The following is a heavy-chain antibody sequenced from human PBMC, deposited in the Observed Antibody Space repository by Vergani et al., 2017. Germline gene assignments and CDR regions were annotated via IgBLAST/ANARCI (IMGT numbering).Heavy chain of an antibody. Sequence: QLQLQESGSGLVKPSQTLSLTCAVSGGYISSGGYSWSWIRQPPGKGLEWIGYIYYSGSTYYNPSLKRRVTISVDTSKNQFSLKLSSVTAADTAVYYCARGYLYYYDSSGYYFDYWGQGTLVTVSS. D-gene: IGHD3-22*01. J-gene: IGHJ4*02. CDR2: IYYSGST. CDR1: GGYISSGGYS. CDR3: ARGYLYYYDSSGYYFDY. V-gene: IGHV4-30-2*05.